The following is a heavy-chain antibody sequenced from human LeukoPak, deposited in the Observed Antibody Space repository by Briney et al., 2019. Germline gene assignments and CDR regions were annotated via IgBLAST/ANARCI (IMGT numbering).Heavy chain of an antibody. CDR2: ISDSGGST. J-gene: IGHJ6*02. CDR1: GFPFSSYA. CDR3: VRGYSFGPYGMDV. Sequence: PGGSLRLSCSASGFPFSSYAMHWVRQAPGKGLECVSAISDSGGSTYYADSVKGRFTIPRDNSKNTLYLQMSSLRAEDTAVYFCVRGYSFGPYGMDVWGQGTTVTVSS. D-gene: IGHD2-15*01. V-gene: IGHV3-64D*09.